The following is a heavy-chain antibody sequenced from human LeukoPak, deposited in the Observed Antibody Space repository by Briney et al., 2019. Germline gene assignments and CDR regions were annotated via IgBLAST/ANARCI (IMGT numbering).Heavy chain of an antibody. CDR2: MNPNSGNT. J-gene: IGHJ5*02. D-gene: IGHD2-2*01. V-gene: IGHV1-8*03. Sequence: ASVKVSCKASGYTFTSYDINWVRQAPGQGLEWMGWMNPNSGNTDYAQKFQGRVTITRNTSISTAYMELSSLRSEDTAVYYCARDLAGYCSSTSCSLFDPWGQGTLVTVSS. CDR3: ARDLAGYCSSTSCSLFDP. CDR1: GYTFTSYD.